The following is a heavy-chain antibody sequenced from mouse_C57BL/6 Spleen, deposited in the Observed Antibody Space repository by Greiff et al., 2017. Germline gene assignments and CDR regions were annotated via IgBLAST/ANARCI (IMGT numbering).Heavy chain of an antibody. CDR3: ARRGAQATFYAMDY. V-gene: IGHV1-69*01. CDR1: GYTFTSYW. Sequence: VQLQQPGAELVMPGASVKLSCKASGYTFTSYWMNWVKQRPGQGLEWIGEIDPSDSYTNYNQKFKGKSTLTADKSSSPAYMQLSSLTSEDSAVYYCARRGAQATFYAMDYWGQGTSVTVSS. CDR2: IDPSDSYT. J-gene: IGHJ4*01. D-gene: IGHD3-2*02.